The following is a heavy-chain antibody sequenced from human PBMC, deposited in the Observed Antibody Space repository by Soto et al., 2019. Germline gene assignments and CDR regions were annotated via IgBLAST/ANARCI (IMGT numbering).Heavy chain of an antibody. V-gene: IGHV3-33*01. CDR2: IWYDGSNK. CDR3: ARVWAQVRAYYYYGMDV. J-gene: IGHJ6*02. CDR1: GFTFSSYG. D-gene: IGHD3-10*01. Sequence: QVQLVESGGGVVQPGRSLRLSCAASGFTFSSYGMHWVRQAPGKGLEWVAVIWYDGSNKYYADSVKGRFTISRDNSKNRLYLQMNSLRAEDTAVYYCARVWAQVRAYYYYGMDVWGQGTTVTVSS.